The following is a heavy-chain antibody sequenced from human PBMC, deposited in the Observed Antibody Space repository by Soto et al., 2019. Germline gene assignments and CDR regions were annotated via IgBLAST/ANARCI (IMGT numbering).Heavy chain of an antibody. Sequence: GGSLRLSCAASGFSFSSYGMHWVRQAPGKGLEWVSYISSSSSTIYYADSVKGRFAISRDNAKNSLYLQMNSLRAEDTAVYYCERPKYNGCFDYWGQGTLVTVSS. J-gene: IGHJ4*02. V-gene: IGHV3-48*01. CDR2: ISSSSSTI. CDR1: GFSFSSYG. CDR3: ERPKYNGCFDY. D-gene: IGHD1-1*01.